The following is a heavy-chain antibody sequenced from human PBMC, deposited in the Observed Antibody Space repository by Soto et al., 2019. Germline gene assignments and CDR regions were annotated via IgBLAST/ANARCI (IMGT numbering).Heavy chain of an antibody. V-gene: IGHV3-30-3*01. J-gene: IGHJ6*02. Sequence: GGSLRLCFAASGFIFSTYAMHWVRQAPGKGLEWVSVISYDGTNKYYADSVKGLFTISRDNSKNTLFLQMNSLRAEDTAVYNCAKGYCRSTSCSTSYYGMDVSGQGTTVTVSS. CDR2: ISYDGTNK. CDR3: AKGYCRSTSCSTSYYGMDV. D-gene: IGHD2-2*01. CDR1: GFIFSTYA.